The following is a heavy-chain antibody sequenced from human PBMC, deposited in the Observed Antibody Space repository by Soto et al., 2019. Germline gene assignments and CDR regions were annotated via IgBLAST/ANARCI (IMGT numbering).Heavy chain of an antibody. Sequence: EVQLVESGGGLVQPGGSLRLSCAASGFTFSDHYMDWVRQAPGKRLEWVGRSRNKANSYTTEYAASVKGRFTISRDDSKNSLYLQMNSLKTEDTAVYFCARGSYSPPSMDVWGQGTTVTVSS. CDR2: SRNKANSYTT. D-gene: IGHD2-2*02. V-gene: IGHV3-72*01. CDR1: GFTFSDHY. J-gene: IGHJ6*02. CDR3: ARGSYSPPSMDV.